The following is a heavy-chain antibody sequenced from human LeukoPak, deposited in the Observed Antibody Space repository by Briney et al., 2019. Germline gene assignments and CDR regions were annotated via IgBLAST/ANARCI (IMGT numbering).Heavy chain of an antibody. J-gene: IGHJ3*01. Sequence: GGSLRLSCAASGFTFSDYALIWVRQAPGKGLEWISAIRGTGGTAYYADSVKGWCTISRDNSRNTVYLQMSSLRAEDTALYFCGKDPNGDYVGAFDFWGPGTMVTVSS. D-gene: IGHD4-17*01. V-gene: IGHV3-23*01. CDR1: GFTFSDYA. CDR3: GKDPNGDYVGAFDF. CDR2: IRGTGGTA.